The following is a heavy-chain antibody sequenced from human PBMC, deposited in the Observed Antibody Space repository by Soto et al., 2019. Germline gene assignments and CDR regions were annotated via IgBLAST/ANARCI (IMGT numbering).Heavy chain of an antibody. CDR3: ARFYSSSSDDFDY. D-gene: IGHD6-6*01. V-gene: IGHV1-69*13. CDR1: GGTFSSYA. Sequence: GALVKVSCKASGGTFSSYAISWERQTPGQGLGWMGGIIPLFGTANSAQKFQGRVTITADESTSTAYMELSSLRSEDTAVYYCARFYSSSSDDFDYWGQGTLVTVSS. CDR2: IIPLFGTA. J-gene: IGHJ4*02.